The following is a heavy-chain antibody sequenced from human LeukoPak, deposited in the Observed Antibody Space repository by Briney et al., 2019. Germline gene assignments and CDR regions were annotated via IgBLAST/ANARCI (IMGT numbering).Heavy chain of an antibody. CDR2: IYYSGST. D-gene: IGHD3-3*01. J-gene: IGHJ4*02. CDR3: ARGESENFDY. V-gene: IGHV4-31*03. Sequence: PSETLSLTCTVSGGSISSGGYYWSWICQHPGKGLEWIGYIYYSGSTYYNPSLKSRVTISVDTSKNQFSLKLSSVTAADTAVYYCARGESENFDYWGQGTLVTVSS. CDR1: GGSISSGGYY.